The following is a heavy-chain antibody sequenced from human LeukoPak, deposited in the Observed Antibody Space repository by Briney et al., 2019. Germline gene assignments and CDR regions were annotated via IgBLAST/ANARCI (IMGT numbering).Heavy chain of an antibody. CDR1: GYSISSGYY. D-gene: IGHD6-13*01. Sequence: SETLSLTCTVSGYSISSGYYWGWIRQPPGKGLEWIGNIYPTGSTYYNPSLKSRVTISVDTSKNQFSLKVSSVSAADTAVYYCARGRVSSSSWSSTYYYYFYMDVWGKGTTVTVSS. J-gene: IGHJ6*03. V-gene: IGHV4-38-2*02. CDR3: ARGRVSSSSWSSTYYYYFYMDV. CDR2: IYPTGST.